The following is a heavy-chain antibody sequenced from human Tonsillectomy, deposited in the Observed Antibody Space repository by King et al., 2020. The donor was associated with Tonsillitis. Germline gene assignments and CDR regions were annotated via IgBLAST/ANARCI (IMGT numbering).Heavy chain of an antibody. CDR1: GFSLSTSGMR. CDR3: AXLPLXGGXSXXFDX. Sequence: VTLKESGPALVKPTQTLTLTCTFSGFSLSTSGMRVSWIRQPPGKALEWLARIDWDDEKFYSTSLKTRLTISKDTSKSQVVLTMTNMDPVDTATYYCAXLPLXGGXSXXFDXXXXGTLXTVSS. V-gene: IGHV2-70*04. J-gene: IGHJ4*02. CDR2: IDWDDEK.